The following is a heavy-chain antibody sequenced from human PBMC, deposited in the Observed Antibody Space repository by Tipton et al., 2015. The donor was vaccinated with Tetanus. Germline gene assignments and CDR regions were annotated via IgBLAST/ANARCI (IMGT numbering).Heavy chain of an antibody. J-gene: IGHJ4*02. V-gene: IGHV3-7*01. CDR1: GFTFSSYW. Sequence: SLRLSCAASGFTFSSYWMSWVRQAPGKGLEWVANIKQDGSEKYYVDSVKGRFTISRDNAKNSLYLQMNSLTADDTAVYFCASGSSLDYWGQGTLVTVSS. D-gene: IGHD6-6*01. CDR2: IKQDGSEK. CDR3: ASGSSLDY.